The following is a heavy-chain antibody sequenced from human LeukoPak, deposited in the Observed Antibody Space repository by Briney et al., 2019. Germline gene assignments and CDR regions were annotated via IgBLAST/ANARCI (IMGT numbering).Heavy chain of an antibody. Sequence: ASVKVSCKVSGYTLTELSMHWVRQAPGKGLEWMGGFDPEDGETIYAQKFQGRVTMTEGTSTDTAYMELSSLRSEDTAVYYCATMEQHGSWFDPWGQGTLVTVSS. CDR1: GYTLTELS. D-gene: IGHD6-13*01. CDR2: FDPEDGET. J-gene: IGHJ5*02. V-gene: IGHV1-24*01. CDR3: ATMEQHGSWFDP.